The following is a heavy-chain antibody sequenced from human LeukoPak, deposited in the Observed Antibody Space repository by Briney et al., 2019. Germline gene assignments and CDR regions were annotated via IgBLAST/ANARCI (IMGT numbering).Heavy chain of an antibody. CDR1: GGTFSSYA. D-gene: IGHD3-10*01. Sequence: SVKVSCKASGGTFSSYAISWVRQAPGQGLEWMGGIIPIFGTANYAQKFQGRVTITADESTSTAYMELSSLRSEDTAVYYCATDGVRGFGAGDNWFDPWGQGTLVTVSS. V-gene: IGHV1-69*13. J-gene: IGHJ5*02. CDR2: IIPIFGTA. CDR3: ATDGVRGFGAGDNWFDP.